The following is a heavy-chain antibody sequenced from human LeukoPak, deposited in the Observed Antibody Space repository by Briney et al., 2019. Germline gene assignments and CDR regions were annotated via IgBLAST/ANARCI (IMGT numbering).Heavy chain of an antibody. CDR3: ASALGGQGGH. J-gene: IGHJ4*02. Sequence: PGGSLRLSCAASGFTFSNYAMSWVRQAPGKGLEWVSGISISGGSTYYADSVKGRFTISRDNSKNTLYLQMNSLRADDTAVYYCASALGGQGGHWGQGTLVTVSS. D-gene: IGHD1-26*01. CDR2: ISISGGST. V-gene: IGHV3-23*01. CDR1: GFTFSNYA.